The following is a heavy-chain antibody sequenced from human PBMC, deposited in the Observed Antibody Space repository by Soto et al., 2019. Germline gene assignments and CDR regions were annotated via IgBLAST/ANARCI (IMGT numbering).Heavy chain of an antibody. V-gene: IGHV5-51*03. CDR2: IYPDESDT. Sequence: EVQLVQSGAEVKEPGESLKISCKGSGYSFTKYWIGWVRQMPGKGLEWMAIIYPDESDTRYSPSFQGQVTISADKSITTPYLQWSRLRASDTAMYYWVRVGFSGVGYLSYYYYGMDFWGQWTTVTVSS. CDR3: VRVGFSGVGYLSYYYYGMDF. D-gene: IGHD5-12*01. CDR1: GYSFTKYW. J-gene: IGHJ6*02.